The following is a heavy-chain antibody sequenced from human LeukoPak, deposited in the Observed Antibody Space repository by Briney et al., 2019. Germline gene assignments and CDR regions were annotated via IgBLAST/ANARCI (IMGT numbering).Heavy chain of an antibody. CDR1: GFTFSRYW. CDR3: ARAGIAVAPDY. J-gene: IGHJ4*02. D-gene: IGHD6-19*01. V-gene: IGHV3-7*02. Sequence: QAGGSLRLSCAASGFTFSRYWMSWVRQAPGKGLEWVANIKEGGSEKYYVDSVKGRFTISRDNAKNSLYLQMNSLRAEDTAVYYCARAGIAVAPDYWGQGTLVTVSS. CDR2: IKEGGSEK.